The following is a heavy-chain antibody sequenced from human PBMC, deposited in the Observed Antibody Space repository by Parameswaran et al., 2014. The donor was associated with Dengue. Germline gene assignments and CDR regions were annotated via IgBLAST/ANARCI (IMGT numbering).Heavy chain of an antibody. J-gene: IGHJ6*03. D-gene: IGHD3-3*01. Sequence: GKGLEWIGRIYTSGSTNYNPSLKSRVTISVDTSKNQFSLKLSSVTAADTAVYYCANSYYDFWSGYYKTPHNRDYYYMDVWGKGTTVTVSS. V-gene: IGHV4-61*02. CDR3: ANSYYDFWSGYYKTPHNRDYYYMDV. CDR2: IYTSGST.